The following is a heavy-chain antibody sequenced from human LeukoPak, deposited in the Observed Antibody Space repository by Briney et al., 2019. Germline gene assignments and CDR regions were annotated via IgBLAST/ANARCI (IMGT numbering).Heavy chain of an antibody. Sequence: GGSLRLSCAASGFTFSSYAMSWVRQAPGKGLEWVSTISGSAGSTYYADSVKGRFTISRDNSKDTLYLQMNSLRAEDTAVYYCAKAKGWLQIFDYWGQGTLVIVSS. CDR1: GFTFSSYA. D-gene: IGHD6-19*01. CDR3: AKAKGWLQIFDY. V-gene: IGHV3-23*01. CDR2: ISGSAGST. J-gene: IGHJ4*02.